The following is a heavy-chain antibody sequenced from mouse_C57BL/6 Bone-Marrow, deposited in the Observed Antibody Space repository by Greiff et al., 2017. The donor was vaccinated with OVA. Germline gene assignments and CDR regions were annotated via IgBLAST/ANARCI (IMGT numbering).Heavy chain of an antibody. Sequence: EVQLQESGPELVKPGASVKISCKASGYSFTGYYMNWVKQSPEKSLEWIGEINPSTGGTTYNQKFKAKATLTVDKSSSTAYMQLKSLTSEDSAVYYCARNNAYYSNYDYAMDYWGQGTAVTVSS. CDR2: INPSTGGT. J-gene: IGHJ4*01. D-gene: IGHD2-5*01. CDR3: ARNNAYYSNYDYAMDY. V-gene: IGHV1-42*01. CDR1: GYSFTGYY.